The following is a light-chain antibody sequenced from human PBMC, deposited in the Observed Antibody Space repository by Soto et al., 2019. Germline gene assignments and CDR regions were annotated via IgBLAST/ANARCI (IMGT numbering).Light chain of an antibody. CDR3: QQRYSWLRV. V-gene: IGKV3-11*01. CDR2: SGY. Sequence: FVVTQSPDTLSLSPGETATLSCRASQSVSSSVAWYQHKPGQSPRLVVYSGYKRSPGVPARFSDSGSGTDFTLTISSLESDDFAIYYCQQRYSWLRVFGPGTKVEVK. CDR1: QSVSSS. J-gene: IGKJ1*01.